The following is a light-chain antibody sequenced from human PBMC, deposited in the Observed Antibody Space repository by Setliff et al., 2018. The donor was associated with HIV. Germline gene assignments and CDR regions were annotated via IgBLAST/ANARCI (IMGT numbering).Light chain of an antibody. CDR1: SSDVGSYNL. CDR3: CSYADSSPVV. J-gene: IGLJ2*01. Sequence: QSVLTQPASVSGAPGQSITISCTGTSSDVGSYNLVSWYQQHPGKAPKVIIYGVTKRPSGVSNRFSGSKSGNTASLTISGLQTEDESDYYCCSYADSSPVVFGGGTKVTVL. CDR2: GVT. V-gene: IGLV2-23*02.